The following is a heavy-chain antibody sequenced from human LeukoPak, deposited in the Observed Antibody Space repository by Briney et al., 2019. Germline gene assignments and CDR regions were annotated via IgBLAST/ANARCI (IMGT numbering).Heavy chain of an antibody. CDR2: FSARGGST. D-gene: IGHD2-8*01. CDR3: ARGRRRCLDV. Sequence: GGSLRLSCAASGFTFSNYALGWVRQPPGKGLESVSAFSARGGSTFYAASVKGRFTISRDNSKNPLYRQMDSLRAEDTAVYYCARGRRRCLDVWGQGTTVTVSS. V-gene: IGHV3-23*01. J-gene: IGHJ6*02. CDR1: GFTFSNYA.